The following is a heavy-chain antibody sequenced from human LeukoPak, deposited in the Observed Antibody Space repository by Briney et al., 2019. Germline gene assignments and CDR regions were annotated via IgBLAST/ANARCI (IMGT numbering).Heavy chain of an antibody. CDR3: ARHESPYSYGIYYYYMDV. D-gene: IGHD5-18*01. CDR2: IYPGDSDT. V-gene: IGHV5-51*01. J-gene: IGHJ6*03. CDR1: GYSFTSYW. Sequence: GESLKISCKGSGYSFTSYWIGWVRQMPGKGLEWMGIIYPGDSDTRYSPSFQGQITISADKSISTAYLQWSSLKASDTAMYYCARHESPYSYGIYYYYMDVWGKGTTVTVSS.